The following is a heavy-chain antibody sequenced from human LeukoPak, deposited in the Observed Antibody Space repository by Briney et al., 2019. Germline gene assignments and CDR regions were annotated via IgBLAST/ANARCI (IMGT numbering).Heavy chain of an antibody. V-gene: IGHV3-13*01. CDR3: ARGPATVTASYYYYGMDV. D-gene: IGHD4-17*01. J-gene: IGHJ6*02. CDR1: GFTFSNCD. CDR2: IGTAGDT. Sequence: GSLRLSCAASGFTFSNCDMHWVRQATGKGLEWVSAIGTAGDTYYPGSVKGRFTISRENAKNSLYLQMNSLRAGDTAVYYCARGPATVTASYYYYGMDVWGQGTTVTVSS.